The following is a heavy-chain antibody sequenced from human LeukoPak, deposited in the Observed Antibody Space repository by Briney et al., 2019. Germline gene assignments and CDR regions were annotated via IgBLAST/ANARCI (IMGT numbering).Heavy chain of an antibody. V-gene: IGHV1-2*04. CDR2: INPNSGGT. CDR1: GYTFTGYY. Sequence: ASVKVSCKASGYTFTGYYMHWVRQAPGQGLEWMGWINPNSGGTNYAQKFQGWVTMTRDTSISAAYMELSRLRSDDTAVYYCARARPSRYCSGGSCYSSYYYYGMDVWGQGTTVTVSS. J-gene: IGHJ6*02. CDR3: ARARPSRYCSGGSCYSSYYYYGMDV. D-gene: IGHD2-15*01.